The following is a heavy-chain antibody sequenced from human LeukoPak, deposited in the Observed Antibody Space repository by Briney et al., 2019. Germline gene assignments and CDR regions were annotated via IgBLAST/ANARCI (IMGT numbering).Heavy chain of an antibody. V-gene: IGHV4-61*02. J-gene: IGHJ6*03. CDR1: GGSISSGSYY. D-gene: IGHD3-10*01. Sequence: SQTLSLTCTVSGGSISSGSYYWSWIRQPAGTGLEWIGRIYTSGSTNYNPSLKSRVTMSVDTSKNQFSLKLSSVTAADTAVYYCARVVGVLWLDYMDVWGKGTTVTISS. CDR2: IYTSGST. CDR3: ARVVGVLWLDYMDV.